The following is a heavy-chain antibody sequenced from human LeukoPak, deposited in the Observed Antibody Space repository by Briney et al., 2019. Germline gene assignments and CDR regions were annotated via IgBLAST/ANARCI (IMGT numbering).Heavy chain of an antibody. CDR1: GGTFSSYA. V-gene: IGHV1-69*13. D-gene: IGHD1-26*01. CDR2: IIPIFGTA. CDR3: ARDPPKYSGSSNWFDP. J-gene: IGHJ5*02. Sequence: PRASVKVSCKASGGTFSSYAISWVRQAPGQGLEWMGGIIPIFGTANYAQKFQGRVTITADESTSTAYMELSSLRSEDTAVYYCARDPPKYSGSSNWFDPWGQGTLVTVSS.